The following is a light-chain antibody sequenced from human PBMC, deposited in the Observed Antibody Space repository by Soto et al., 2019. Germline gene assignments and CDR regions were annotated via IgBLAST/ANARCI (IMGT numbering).Light chain of an antibody. CDR2: EVS. V-gene: IGLV2-14*01. J-gene: IGLJ1*01. Sequence: QSALTQPASVSGSPGQSITISCTGTSSDVGAYNYVSWYQQHPGKAPKLMIYEVSNRPSGVSNRFSGSKSGTSASLAISGLRSEDEADYYCSSYATSSSYVFGTGTQLTVL. CDR3: SSYATSSSYV. CDR1: SSDVGAYNY.